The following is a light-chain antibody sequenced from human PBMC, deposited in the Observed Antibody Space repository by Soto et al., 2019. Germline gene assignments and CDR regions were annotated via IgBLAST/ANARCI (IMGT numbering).Light chain of an antibody. V-gene: IGLV2-14*03. CDR2: DVN. Sequence: QSVLTQPASVSGSPGQSITISCTGTSSDVGGYDYVSWYQQHPGKAPKVIIYDVNNRPSGVSSRFSGSKSGNTASLSISGLQAEDEADYYCISYSSSATNYVFGSGTKLTVL. J-gene: IGLJ1*01. CDR1: SSDVGGYDY. CDR3: ISYSSSATNYV.